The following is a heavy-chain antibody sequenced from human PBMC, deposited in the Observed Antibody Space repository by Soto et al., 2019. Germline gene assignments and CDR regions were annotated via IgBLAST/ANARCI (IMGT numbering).Heavy chain of an antibody. J-gene: IGHJ5*02. V-gene: IGHV4-31*03. CDR2: IYYSGST. Sequence: QVQLQESGPGLVKPSQTLSLTCTVSGGSISSGGYYWSWIRQHPGKGLEWIGYIYYSGSTYYNPSLKSRVTXSVXTXMNQFSLKLSSVTAADTAVYYCARVKVVVIPDWFDPWGQGTLVTVSS. CDR3: ARVKVVVIPDWFDP. D-gene: IGHD2-21*01. CDR1: GGSISSGGYY.